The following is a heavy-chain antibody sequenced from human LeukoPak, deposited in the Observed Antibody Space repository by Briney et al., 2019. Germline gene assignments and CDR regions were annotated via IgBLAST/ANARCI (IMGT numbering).Heavy chain of an antibody. V-gene: IGHV3-23*01. D-gene: IGHD3-10*01. CDR2: ISGSGGST. J-gene: IGHJ5*02. CDR3: AKGQWFGELIT. Sequence: GGSLRLSCAASGFTFSSYAMSWVRQAPGKGLEWVSAISGSGGSTYYADSVKGRFTISRDNSKNTLYPQMNSLRAEDTAVYYCAKGQWFGELITWGQGTLVTVSS. CDR1: GFTFSSYA.